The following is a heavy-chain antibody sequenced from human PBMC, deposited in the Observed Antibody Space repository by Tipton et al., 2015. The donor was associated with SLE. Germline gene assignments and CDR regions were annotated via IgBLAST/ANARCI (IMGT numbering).Heavy chain of an antibody. D-gene: IGHD5-18*01. CDR2: IYHSGST. CDR3: ARHGYSYGWYFDL. V-gene: IGHV4-38-2*01. CDR1: GYSISSGYY. J-gene: IGHJ2*01. Sequence: LTCAVSGYSISSGYYWGWIRQPPGKGLEWIGSIYHSGSTYYNPSLKSRVTISVDTSKNQFSLKLSSVTAADTAVHYCARHGYSYGWYFDLWGRGTLVTVSS.